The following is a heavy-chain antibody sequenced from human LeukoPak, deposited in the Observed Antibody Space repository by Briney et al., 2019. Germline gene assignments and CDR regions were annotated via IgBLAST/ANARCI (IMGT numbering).Heavy chain of an antibody. Sequence: SETLSLTCTVSGGSISSGTYYWSWIRQHPGKGLEWIGYIYYSGSTYYNPSLKSRVTISVDTSKNQFSLKLSSVTAADTAVYYCARDVDGYNHFDYWGQGTLVTVSS. J-gene: IGHJ4*02. V-gene: IGHV4-31*03. CDR3: ARDVDGYNHFDY. CDR2: IYYSGST. D-gene: IGHD5-24*01. CDR1: GGSISSGTYY.